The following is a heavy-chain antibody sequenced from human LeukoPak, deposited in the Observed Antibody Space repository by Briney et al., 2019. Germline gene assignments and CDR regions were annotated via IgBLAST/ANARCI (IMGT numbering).Heavy chain of an antibody. CDR2: IYHSGST. CDR3: SATSIYYYGMDV. V-gene: IGHV4-34*03. J-gene: IGHJ6*02. D-gene: IGHD2-15*01. Sequence: SETLSLTCAVYGGSFSGYYWSWIRQPPGKGLEWIGYIYHSGSTYYNPSLKSRVTISVDRSKNQFSLKLSSVTAADTAVYYCSATSIYYYGMDVWGQGTTVTVSS. CDR1: GGSFSGYY.